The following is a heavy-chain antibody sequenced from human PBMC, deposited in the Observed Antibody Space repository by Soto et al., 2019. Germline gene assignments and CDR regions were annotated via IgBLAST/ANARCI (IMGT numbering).Heavy chain of an antibody. D-gene: IGHD6-19*01. J-gene: IGHJ4*02. CDR3: ARGPEAAVAGSPGNFDY. V-gene: IGHV4-34*01. CDR1: GGSFSGYY. Sequence: SETLSLTCAVYGGSFSGYYWSWIRQPPGKGLEWIGEINHSGSTNYNPSLKSRVTISVDTSKNQFSLKLSSVTAADTAVYYCARGPEAAVAGSPGNFDYWGQGTRVTVSS. CDR2: INHSGST.